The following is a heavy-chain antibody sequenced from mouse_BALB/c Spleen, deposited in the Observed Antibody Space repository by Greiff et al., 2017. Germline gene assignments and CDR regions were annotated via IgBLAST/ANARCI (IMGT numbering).Heavy chain of an antibody. J-gene: IGHJ2*01. CDR2: IWGDGST. CDR3: AGDGDGNYEYYFDY. Sequence: QVQLKESGPGLVAPSQSLSITCTVSGFSFTGYGVNWVRQHPGKGLEWLGMIWGDGSTDYNSALKSRLSISKDNTKSQVVLKMISRQTDDTARYYCAGDGDGNYEYYFDYWGQGTTLTVSS. CDR1: GFSFTGYG. V-gene: IGHV2-6-7*01. D-gene: IGHD2-1*01.